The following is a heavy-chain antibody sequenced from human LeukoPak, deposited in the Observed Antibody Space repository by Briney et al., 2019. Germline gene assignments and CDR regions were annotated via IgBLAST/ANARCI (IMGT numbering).Heavy chain of an antibody. CDR2: IYSGGST. J-gene: IGHJ4*02. CDR1: GFTVSSNY. CDR3: AREVYGDY. V-gene: IGHV3-66*01. D-gene: IGHD1-14*01. Sequence: GGSLRLSCAASGFTVSSNYMTWVRQAPGKGLEWVSVIYSGGSTYYADSVKGRFTISRDNSKNTLYPRMNSLRAEDTAVYYCAREVYGDYWGQGTLVTVSS.